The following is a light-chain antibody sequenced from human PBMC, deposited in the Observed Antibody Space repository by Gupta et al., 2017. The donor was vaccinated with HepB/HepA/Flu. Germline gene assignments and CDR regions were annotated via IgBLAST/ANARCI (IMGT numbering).Light chain of an antibody. CDR1: SSNIGNNY. CDR2: DNN. J-gene: IGLJ2*01. Sequence: QSVLTQPPSVSAAPGQKVTISCSGSSSNIGNNYVSWYQQLPGTVPKLLIYDNNKRRSGIPEKFAGSKSGTSATLGITGLQTGDEADYYCGTWDTSLSAVVFGGGTKLTGL. CDR3: GTWDTSLSAVV. V-gene: IGLV1-51*01.